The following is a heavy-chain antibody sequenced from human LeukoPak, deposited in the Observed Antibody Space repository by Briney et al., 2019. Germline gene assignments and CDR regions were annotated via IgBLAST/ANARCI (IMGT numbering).Heavy chain of an antibody. CDR3: ARVKGRGYSYGPDAFDI. CDR2: INPNSGGT. V-gene: IGHV1-2*02. J-gene: IGHJ3*02. Sequence: GASVKVSCKASGYTFTGYYMHWVRQAPGQGLEWMGWINPNSGGTNYAQKFQGRVTMTRDTSISTAYMELSRLRSDDTAVYYCARVKGRGYSYGPDAFDIWGQGTMVTVSS. D-gene: IGHD5-18*01. CDR1: GYTFTGYY.